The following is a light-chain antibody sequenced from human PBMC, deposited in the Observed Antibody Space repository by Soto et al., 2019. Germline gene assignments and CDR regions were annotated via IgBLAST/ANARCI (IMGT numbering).Light chain of an antibody. CDR1: QSVSSNY. Sequence: LYLGGSGTISCRASQSVSSNYLAWYRQKPGQAPRLLIYGASSRATGIPDRFSGSGSGTYFTLTISRLEPEDLPTYYSQHSYNTPLTFGAGTKVDIK. V-gene: IGKV3D-20*02. CDR2: GAS. CDR3: QHSYNTPLT. J-gene: IGKJ4*01.